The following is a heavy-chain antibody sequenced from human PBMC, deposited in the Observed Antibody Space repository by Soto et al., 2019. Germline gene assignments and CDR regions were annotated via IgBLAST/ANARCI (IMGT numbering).Heavy chain of an antibody. Sequence: QVQLVQSGAEVKKPGSSVKVSCKASGGTFSSYAISWVRQAPGQGLEWMGGIIPIFGTANYAQKFQGRVTITADESTSTAHMELSSLRSEDTAVYYCARGGRNYCSGGSCYSSYYYYGMDVWGQGTTVTVSS. CDR1: GGTFSSYA. J-gene: IGHJ6*02. V-gene: IGHV1-69*01. CDR3: ARGGRNYCSGGSCYSSYYYYGMDV. CDR2: IIPIFGTA. D-gene: IGHD2-15*01.